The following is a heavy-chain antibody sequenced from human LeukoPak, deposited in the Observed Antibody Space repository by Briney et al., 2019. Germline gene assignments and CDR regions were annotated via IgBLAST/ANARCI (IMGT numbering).Heavy chain of an antibody. CDR3: ARGSIGPVGLWFGELPYYYYGMDV. Sequence: ASVKVSCKASGYTFTSYGISWVRQAPGQGLAWMGWISAYNGNTNYAQKLQGRVTMTTDTSTSTAFMELRSLRSDDTAVYYCARGSIGPVGLWFGELPYYYYGMDVWGQGTTVTVSS. J-gene: IGHJ6*02. CDR2: ISAYNGNT. V-gene: IGHV1-18*01. CDR1: GYTFTSYG. D-gene: IGHD3-10*01.